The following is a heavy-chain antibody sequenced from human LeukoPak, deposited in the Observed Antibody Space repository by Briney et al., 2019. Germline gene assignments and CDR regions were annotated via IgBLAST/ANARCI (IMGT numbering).Heavy chain of an antibody. D-gene: IGHD1-26*01. J-gene: IGHJ5*02. CDR2: MNPNSGNT. Sequence: ASVKVSCKASGYTFTSYDINWVRQAAGQGLEWMGWMNPNSGNTGYAQKFQGRVTMTRSTSASTAYMELTNLTSEDTAAYFCARSSVGVRRRTDRWGQGTLVTVSS. V-gene: IGHV1-8*01. CDR1: GYTFTSYD. CDR3: ARSSVGVRRRTDR.